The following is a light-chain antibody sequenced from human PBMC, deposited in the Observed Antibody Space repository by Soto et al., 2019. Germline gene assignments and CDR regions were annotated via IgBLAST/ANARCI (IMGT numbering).Light chain of an antibody. CDR2: DAS. Sequence: DIQMTQSPSSLSASVGDTVTITCRASQGISTLLNWYEQKPGTAPKLLIHDASSLQSGVPSRFSGSGSGTGFTLTINNLQREDFATYYCQQSLAIPVTFVGGTKVEMK. CDR1: QGISTL. CDR3: QQSLAIPVT. J-gene: IGKJ4*01. V-gene: IGKV1-39*01.